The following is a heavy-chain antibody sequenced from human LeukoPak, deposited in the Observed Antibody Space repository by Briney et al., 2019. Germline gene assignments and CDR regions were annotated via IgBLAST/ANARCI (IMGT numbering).Heavy chain of an antibody. J-gene: IGHJ4*02. Sequence: RGSPKDSLAASGFTFDDYAMHWVRQAPGKSLEWVSLISGDGGSTYYAYSVKGRFTISSDNSKNSLYLQMNSLRTEDTALYYCAKVLGYYDSSGYYQEGGFDYWGQGTLVTVSS. V-gene: IGHV3-43*02. CDR1: GFTFDDYA. D-gene: IGHD3-22*01. CDR3: AKVLGYYDSSGYYQEGGFDY. CDR2: ISGDGGST.